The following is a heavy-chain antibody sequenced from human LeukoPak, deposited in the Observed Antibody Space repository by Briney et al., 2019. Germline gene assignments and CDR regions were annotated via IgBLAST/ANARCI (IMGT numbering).Heavy chain of an antibody. CDR2: INPNSGGT. CDR3: ARSGAEITRLYDY. Sequence: ASVKVSCKASGYTFTGYYMHWVRQAPGQGLEWMGWINPNSGGTNYAQKFQGRVTMTRDTSISTAYMELSRLRSDDTAVYYCARSGAEITRLYDYWGQGTLVTDSS. V-gene: IGHV1-2*02. J-gene: IGHJ4*02. D-gene: IGHD3-16*01. CDR1: GYTFTGYY.